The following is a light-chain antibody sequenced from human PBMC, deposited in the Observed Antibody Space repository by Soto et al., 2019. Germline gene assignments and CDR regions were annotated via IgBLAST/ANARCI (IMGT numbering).Light chain of an antibody. Sequence: DIQMTQSPSTLSASVGDRVTITCRASQSISSWLAWYQQKPGKAPKLLIYKASSLESGVPSRFSGSGSGTEFTLTISSLQPDDFATYYCQQYNSYSPLFTFGPGTKGAIK. CDR2: KAS. CDR1: QSISSW. J-gene: IGKJ3*01. CDR3: QQYNSYSPLFT. V-gene: IGKV1-5*03.